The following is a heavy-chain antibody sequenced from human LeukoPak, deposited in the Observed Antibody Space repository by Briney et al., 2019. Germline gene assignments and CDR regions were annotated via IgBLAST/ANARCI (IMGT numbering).Heavy chain of an antibody. J-gene: IGHJ4*02. CDR3: AKILYLITNGDYDY. CDR2: IYSGGST. CDR1: GFTVSSNY. V-gene: IGHV3-53*01. Sequence: GGSLRLSCAASGFTVSSNYMSWVRQAPGKGLEWVSVIYSGGSTYYADSVKGRFTISRDNSKNTLYLQMNSLRAEDTAVYYCAKILYLITNGDYDYWGQGTLVTVSS. D-gene: IGHD2-2*02.